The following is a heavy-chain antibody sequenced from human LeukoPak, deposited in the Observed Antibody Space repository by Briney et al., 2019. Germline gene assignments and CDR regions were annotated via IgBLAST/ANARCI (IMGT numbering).Heavy chain of an antibody. CDR3: AKGAAGVNRVFDY. CDR1: GFTYSTSA. CDR2: INGGGDNT. V-gene: IGHV3-23*01. Sequence: PGGSLRLSCAASGFTYSTSAMSGVRQAPGKGLEWVSAINGGGDNTYYAESVKGRFTISRDNSKNTLFLQMNTLRAEDTAVYYCAKGAAGVNRVFDYWGQGTLVTVSS. J-gene: IGHJ4*02. D-gene: IGHD6-19*01.